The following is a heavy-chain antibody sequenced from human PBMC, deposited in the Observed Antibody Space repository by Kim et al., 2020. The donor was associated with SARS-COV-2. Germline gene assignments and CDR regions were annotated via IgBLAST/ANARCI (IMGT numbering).Heavy chain of an antibody. Sequence: GESLKISCKGSGYSFTSYWISWVRQMPGKGLEWMGRIDPSDSYTNYSPSFQGHVTISADKSISTAYLQWSSLKASDTAMYYCARHRYSGSPGVLDAFDIWGQGTMVTVSS. CDR2: IDPSDSYT. V-gene: IGHV5-10-1*01. CDR1: GYSFTSYW. D-gene: IGHD5-12*01. CDR3: ARHRYSGSPGVLDAFDI. J-gene: IGHJ3*02.